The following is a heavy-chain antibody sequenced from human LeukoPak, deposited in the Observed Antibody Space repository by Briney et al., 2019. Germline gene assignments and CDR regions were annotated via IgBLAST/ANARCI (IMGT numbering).Heavy chain of an antibody. Sequence: SVKVSCTASGGTFSSYAISWVRQAPGQGLEWMGGIIPIFGTANYAQKFQGRVTITADESTSTAYMELSSLRSEDTAVYYCAREGPYSGSYTYWGQGTLVTVSS. CDR1: GGTFSSYA. CDR2: IIPIFGTA. D-gene: IGHD1-26*01. V-gene: IGHV1-69*13. CDR3: AREGPYSGSYTY. J-gene: IGHJ4*02.